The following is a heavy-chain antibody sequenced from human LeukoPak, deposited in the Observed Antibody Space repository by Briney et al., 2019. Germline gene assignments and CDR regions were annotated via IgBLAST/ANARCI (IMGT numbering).Heavy chain of an antibody. CDR3: ARSRGDNNWFDP. Sequence: GESLNISCKASGYNFANYWIGWLRQMPGKGLEWMGIIYPGDSDTRYTPSFQGQVSISADESINTAYLQWSSLKASDTAIYYCARSRGDNNWFDPWGQGTLVTVSS. CDR2: IYPGDSDT. V-gene: IGHV5-51*01. J-gene: IGHJ5*02. D-gene: IGHD7-27*01. CDR1: GYNFANYW.